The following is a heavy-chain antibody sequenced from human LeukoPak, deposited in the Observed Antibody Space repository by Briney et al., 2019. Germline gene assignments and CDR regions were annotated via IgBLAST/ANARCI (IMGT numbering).Heavy chain of an antibody. CDR1: GFTFSTYS. Sequence: GGSLRLSCVVSGFTFSTYSMNWVRQAPGKGLEWVSFIASSSTYIYYADSVKGRFTISRDNAKNSLYLQMNSLRAEDTALYYCARGGYSSSWEFDYWGQGTLVTVSS. CDR3: ARGGYSSSWEFDY. J-gene: IGHJ4*02. CDR2: IASSSTYI. V-gene: IGHV3-21*04. D-gene: IGHD6-13*01.